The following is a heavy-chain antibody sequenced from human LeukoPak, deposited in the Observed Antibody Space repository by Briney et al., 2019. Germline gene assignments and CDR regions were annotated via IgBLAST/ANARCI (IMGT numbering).Heavy chain of an antibody. CDR2: INSDGSST. J-gene: IGHJ6*03. V-gene: IGHV3-74*01. Sequence: GGSLRLSCAASGFTFSSYWMHWVRQAPGKGLVWVSRINSDGSSTSYADSVKGRFTISRDNAKNSLYLQMNSLRAEDTALYYCARVPEYSGYDCSGGSCYYDYYYYMDVWGKGTTVTVSS. CDR1: GFTFSSYW. CDR3: ARVPEYSGYDCSGGSCYYDYYYYMDV. D-gene: IGHD2-15*01.